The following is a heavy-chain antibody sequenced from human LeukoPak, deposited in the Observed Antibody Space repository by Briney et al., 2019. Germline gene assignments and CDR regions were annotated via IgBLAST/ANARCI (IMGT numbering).Heavy chain of an antibody. CDR2: INHSGSN. V-gene: IGHV4-34*01. J-gene: IGHJ4*02. Sequence: SETLSLTCAVYGGSFSGYYWSWIRQPPGKGLEWIGEINHSGSNNYNPSLKSRVTISVDTSKNQFSLKLSSVTAADTAVYYCAGGDAIRYFDWLLLDYWGQGTLVTVSS. D-gene: IGHD3-9*01. CDR1: GGSFSGYY. CDR3: AGGDAIRYFDWLLLDY.